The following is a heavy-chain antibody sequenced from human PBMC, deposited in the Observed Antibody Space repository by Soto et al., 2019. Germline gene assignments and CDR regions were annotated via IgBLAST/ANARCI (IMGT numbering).Heavy chain of an antibody. J-gene: IGHJ4*02. CDR3: ARGSRDSYPGSRIFDF. V-gene: IGHV3-53*01. Sequence: GGSLRLSCAASGFTVGSNYMSWVRQAPGKGLEWVSVITDDGADTKYADSVRGRFTISRDNSKNTLFLQMSSLRAEDSAVYCCARGSRDSYPGSRIFDFWGRGTLVTVSS. D-gene: IGHD3-10*01. CDR1: GFTVGSNY. CDR2: ITDDGADT.